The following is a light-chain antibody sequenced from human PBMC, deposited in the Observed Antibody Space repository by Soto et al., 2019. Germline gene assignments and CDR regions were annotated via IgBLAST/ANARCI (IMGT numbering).Light chain of an antibody. CDR3: AVWDDGMNGYV. Sequence: VLAQPPSASGTPGQRVTISCSGRRSNVGTNLVNWYQQLPGTAPKLLIYAHIQRPSGVPDRFSGSTSGTSASLAISGLQSEDEADYYCAVWDDGMNGYVFGTGTKVTVL. CDR2: AHI. J-gene: IGLJ1*01. V-gene: IGLV1-44*01. CDR1: RSNVGTNL.